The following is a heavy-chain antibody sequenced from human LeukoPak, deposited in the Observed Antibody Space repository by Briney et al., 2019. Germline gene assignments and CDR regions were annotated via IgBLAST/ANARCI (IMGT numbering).Heavy chain of an antibody. Sequence: PSETLSLICTVSGGSISSYYWSWIRQPPGKGLEWIGYIYYSGSTNYNPSLKSRVTISVDTSKNQFSLKLSSVTAADTAVYYCARTRAVVNFDNWGQGTLVTVSS. CDR3: ARTRAVVNFDN. CDR2: IYYSGST. V-gene: IGHV4-59*01. CDR1: GGSISSYY. D-gene: IGHD3-22*01. J-gene: IGHJ4*02.